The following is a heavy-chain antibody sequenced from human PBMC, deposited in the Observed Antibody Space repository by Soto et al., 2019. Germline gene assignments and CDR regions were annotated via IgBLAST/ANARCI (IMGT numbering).Heavy chain of an antibody. J-gene: IGHJ3*02. CDR1: GGSFSGYY. CDR3: ARVLTIGRYADI. V-gene: IGHV4-34*01. D-gene: IGHD2-8*01. CDR2: INHSGST. Sequence: LSLTCAVYGGSFSGYYWSWIRQPPGKGLEWIGEINHSGSTNYNPSLKSRVTISVDTSKNQFSLKLSSVTAADTAVYYCARVLTIGRYADIWGQGTMVTVSS.